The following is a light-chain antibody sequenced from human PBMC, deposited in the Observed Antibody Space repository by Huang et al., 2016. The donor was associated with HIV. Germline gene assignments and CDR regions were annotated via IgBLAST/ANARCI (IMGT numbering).Light chain of an antibody. V-gene: IGKV3-15*01. CDR3: QQFNNWPPRFT. CDR2: GYA. J-gene: IGKJ3*01. CDR1: QNIGDN. Sequence: EIVMTQSPATLSVSPGERATLSCRASQNIGDNLTWYQHKPSPAPGLLIYGYATWGIGIPPRFSGSGSGTEFTLTISGLESEDFAVYYCQQFNNWPPRFTFGPGTTVDVK.